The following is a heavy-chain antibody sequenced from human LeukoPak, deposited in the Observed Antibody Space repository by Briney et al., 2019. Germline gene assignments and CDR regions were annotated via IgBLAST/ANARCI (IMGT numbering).Heavy chain of an antibody. CDR2: INHSGST. CDR3: ARGVEYYSGGSCYTYYYYYYYMDA. D-gene: IGHD2-15*01. Sequence: SETLSLTCAVYGGSFSGYYWSWIRQPPGKGLEWIGEINHSGSTNYNPSLKSRVTISVDTSKNQFSLKLSSVTAADTAVYYCARGVEYYSGGSCYTYYYYYYYMDAWGKGTTVTVSS. CDR1: GGSFSGYY. V-gene: IGHV4-34*01. J-gene: IGHJ6*03.